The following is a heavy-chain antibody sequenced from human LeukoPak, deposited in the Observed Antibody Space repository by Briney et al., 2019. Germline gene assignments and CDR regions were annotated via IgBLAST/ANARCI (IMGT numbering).Heavy chain of an antibody. CDR1: GFTVSSNY. CDR3: ARDRQAYSGYDSPIDY. D-gene: IGHD5-12*01. Sequence: GGSLRLSCAASGFTVSSNYMSWVRQAPGKGLEWVAVISYDGSNKYYADSVKGRFTISRDNSKNTLYLQMNSLRAEDTAVYYCARDRQAYSGYDSPIDYWGQGTLVTVSS. CDR2: ISYDGSNK. V-gene: IGHV3-30*03. J-gene: IGHJ4*02.